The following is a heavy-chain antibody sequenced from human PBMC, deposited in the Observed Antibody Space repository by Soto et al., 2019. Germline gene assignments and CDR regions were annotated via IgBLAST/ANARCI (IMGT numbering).Heavy chain of an antibody. CDR2: ITPSGGST. CDR3: ARNYYDSSGYDFVPFDY. J-gene: IGHJ4*02. Sequence: VQLVQAGAEVKKPGASVKVSCKASGYTFTSYYMNWVRQAPGQGLEWMGIITPSGGSTMNAQKFQGSVTMTRYTSTSTVYMELSSLRSEDTAVYYWARNYYDSSGYDFVPFDYWCQGTLVTVSS. CDR1: GYTFTSYY. D-gene: IGHD3-22*01. V-gene: IGHV1-46*01.